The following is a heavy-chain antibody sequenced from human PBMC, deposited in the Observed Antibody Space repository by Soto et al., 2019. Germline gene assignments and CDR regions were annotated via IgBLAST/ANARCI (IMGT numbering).Heavy chain of an antibody. Sequence: SETLSLTCTVSGGSISSSNWWSWVRQPPGKGLEWIGEIFHDGSTNYNPSLSSRVTISVDKSKNQFSLRLSFVTAADTAVYYCATEMFDHWGQGTLVTVSS. CDR2: IFHDGST. CDR3: ATEMFDH. J-gene: IGHJ4*02. V-gene: IGHV4-4*02. CDR1: GGSISSSNW. D-gene: IGHD1-1*01.